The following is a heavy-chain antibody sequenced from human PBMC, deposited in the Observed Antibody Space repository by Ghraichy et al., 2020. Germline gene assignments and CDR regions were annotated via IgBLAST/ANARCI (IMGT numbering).Heavy chain of an antibody. D-gene: IGHD3-9*01. CDR3: ARILEIPYLRYFDWPQDWYFDL. V-gene: IGHV4-4*07. CDR1: GGSISSYY. J-gene: IGHJ2*01. CDR2: IYTSGST. Sequence: SETLSLTCTVSGGSISSYYWSWIRQPAGKGLEWIGRIYTSGSTNYNPSLKSRVTMSVDTSKNQFSLKLSSVTAADTAVYYCARILEIPYLRYFDWPQDWYFDLWGRGTLSLSPQ.